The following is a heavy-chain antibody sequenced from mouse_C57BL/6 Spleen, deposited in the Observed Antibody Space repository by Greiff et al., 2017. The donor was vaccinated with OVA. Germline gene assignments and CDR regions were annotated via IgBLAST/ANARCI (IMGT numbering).Heavy chain of an antibody. V-gene: IGHV1-72*01. CDR2: LDPNRGGT. J-gene: IGHJ3*01. Sequence: QVQLQQPGAELVKPGASVKLSCKASGYTFTSYWMHWVKQRPGRGLEWIGRLDPNRGGTKYNEKFKSKATLTVDKPSSTAYMQRSSLTSEDSEVYECARESVGSWCADWGQGTLVTVSA. CDR3: ARESVGSWCAD. CDR1: GYTFTSYW.